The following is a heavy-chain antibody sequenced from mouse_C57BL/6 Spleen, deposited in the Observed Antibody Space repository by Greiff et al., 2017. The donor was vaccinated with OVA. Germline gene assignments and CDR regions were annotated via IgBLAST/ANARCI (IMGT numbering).Heavy chain of an antibody. CDR3: ARSTGTELDD. Sequence: QVQLKQPGAELVKPGASVKLSCKASGYTFTSYWMHWVKQRPGQGLEWIGMIHPNSGSTNYNEKFKSKATLTVDKSSSTAYMQLSSLTSEDSAVYYCARSTGTELDDWGKGTTLTVSA. CDR1: GYTFTSYW. CDR2: IHPNSGST. D-gene: IGHD4-1*01. J-gene: IGHJ2*01. V-gene: IGHV1-64*01.